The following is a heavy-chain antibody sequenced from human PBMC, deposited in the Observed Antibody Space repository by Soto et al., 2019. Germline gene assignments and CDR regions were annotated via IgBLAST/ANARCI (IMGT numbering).Heavy chain of an antibody. V-gene: IGHV4-59*01. CDR1: GGSISSYY. D-gene: IGHD5-12*01. CDR2: ICYSGST. CDR3: AREGVAVDIVATAMVGWFDP. J-gene: IGHJ5*02. Sequence: SETLSLTCTVSGGSISSYYWSWIRQPPGKGLEWMGYICYSGSTNYNPSLERRVTISVDTSKNQFSLKLSSVTAADTAVYYCAREGVAVDIVATAMVGWFDPWGQGTLVTVSS.